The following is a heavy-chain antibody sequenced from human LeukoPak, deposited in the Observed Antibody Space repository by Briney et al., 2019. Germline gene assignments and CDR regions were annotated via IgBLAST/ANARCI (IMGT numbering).Heavy chain of an antibody. V-gene: IGHV1-3*01. CDR2: INAGNGNT. J-gene: IGHJ4*02. Sequence: GASVKVSCKASAYTFTSYAMHWVRQSPGQRLEWMGWINAGNGNTKYSQKFQGRVTITRDTSASTAYMELSSLRSEDTAVYYCAIVVVPAANQNYWGQGTLVTVSS. CDR1: AYTFTSYA. CDR3: AIVVVPAANQNY. D-gene: IGHD2-2*01.